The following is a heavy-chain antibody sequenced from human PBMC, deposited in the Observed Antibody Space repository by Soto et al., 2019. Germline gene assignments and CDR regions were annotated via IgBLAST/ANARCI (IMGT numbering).Heavy chain of an antibody. CDR2: INPSGGAT. V-gene: IGHV1-46*01. J-gene: IGHJ4*02. CDR3: ARDGPHRWIDD. Sequence: GSSVKVSCKASGYPFSDCRMHWVRQAPGQGLEWMGIINPSGGATTYAQEFQGRVTMTRDTSTSTVYMDLSSMKSEDKAVYYCARDGPHRWIDDWGQGTLVTVSS. CDR1: GYPFSDCR.